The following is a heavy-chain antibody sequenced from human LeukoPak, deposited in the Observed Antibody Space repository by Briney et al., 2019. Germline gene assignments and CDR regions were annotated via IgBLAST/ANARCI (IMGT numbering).Heavy chain of an antibody. CDR3: ARLNGGPVGYYGMDV. V-gene: IGHV1-69*04. CDR1: GGTFSSYA. D-gene: IGHD2-8*01. J-gene: IGHJ6*04. CDR2: IIPIFGIA. Sequence: SVKVSCKASGGTFSSYAISWVRQAPGQGLEWMGRIIPIFGIANYAQKFQGRVTITADKSTSTAYMELSSLRSEDTAVYYCARLNGGPVGYYGMDVWGKGTTVTVSS.